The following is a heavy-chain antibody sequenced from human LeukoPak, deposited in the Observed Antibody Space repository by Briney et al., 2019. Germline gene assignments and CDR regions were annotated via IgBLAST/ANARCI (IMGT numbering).Heavy chain of an antibody. J-gene: IGHJ4*02. CDR3: ARLFFDYSDGGVSYGGPHLPD. CDR2: INHSGSA. CDR1: GGSFSGYY. V-gene: IGHV4-34*01. Sequence: PETLSLTCAVYGGSFSGYYWSWIRQTPGKGLEWIGDINHSGSAKYNPSLKNRLSISLDASRNQVSLDLTSVTAADTAVYFCARLFFDYSDGGVSYGGPHLPDWGQGTLVSVSS. D-gene: IGHD3-22*01.